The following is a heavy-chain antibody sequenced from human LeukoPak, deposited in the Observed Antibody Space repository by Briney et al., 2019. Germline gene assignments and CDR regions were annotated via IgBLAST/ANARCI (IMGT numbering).Heavy chain of an antibody. V-gene: IGHV3-21*01. D-gene: IGHD3-3*01. CDR3: ARGGSYYDFSSDYYYMDV. Sequence: GGSLRLSCAASGFTFSSYSMNWVRQAPGKGLEWVSSTSSSSSYIYYADSVKGRFTISRDNAKNSLYLQMNSLRAEDTAVYYCARGGSYYDFSSDYYYMDVWGKGTTVTVSS. CDR1: GFTFSSYS. J-gene: IGHJ6*03. CDR2: TSSSSSYI.